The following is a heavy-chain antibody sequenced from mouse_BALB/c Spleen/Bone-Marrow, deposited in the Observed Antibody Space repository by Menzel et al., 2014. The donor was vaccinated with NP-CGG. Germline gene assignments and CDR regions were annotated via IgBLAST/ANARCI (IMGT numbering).Heavy chain of an antibody. V-gene: IGHV4-1*02. CDR2: INPDSSTI. Sequence: EVMLVESGGGLVQPGGSLKLSYAASGFDFSRYWMSWVRRAPGKGLEWIGEINPDSSTINYTPSLKDKFIISRDNAKNTLYLQMSKVRSEDTALYYCARNWDVGFAYWGQGTLVTVSA. D-gene: IGHD4-1*01. CDR3: ARNWDVGFAY. CDR1: GFDFSRYW. J-gene: IGHJ3*01.